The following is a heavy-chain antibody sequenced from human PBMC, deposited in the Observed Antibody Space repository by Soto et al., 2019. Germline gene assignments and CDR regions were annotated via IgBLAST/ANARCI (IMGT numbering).Heavy chain of an antibody. Sequence: SETLSLTCTVSGGSISSSSYYWGWIRQPPGKGLEWIGYIYYSGSTNYNPSLKSRVTISVDTSKNQFSLKLSSVTAADTAVYYCARLIVATQIAQYNWFDPWGQGTLVTVSS. V-gene: IGHV4-61*05. CDR2: IYYSGST. CDR3: ARLIVATQIAQYNWFDP. D-gene: IGHD5-12*01. J-gene: IGHJ5*02. CDR1: GGSISSSSYY.